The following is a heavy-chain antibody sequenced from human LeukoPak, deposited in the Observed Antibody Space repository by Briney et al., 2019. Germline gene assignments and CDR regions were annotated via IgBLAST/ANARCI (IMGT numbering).Heavy chain of an antibody. Sequence: GGSLRLSCAASGFTFSSYGMNWVRQAPGKGLEWVSSISSSSSYIYYADSVKGRFTISRDNAKNSLYLQMNSLRAEDTAVYYCAEISTRGFDYWGQGTLVTVSS. CDR2: ISSSSSYI. V-gene: IGHV3-21*01. D-gene: IGHD1-1*01. CDR1: GFTFSSYG. J-gene: IGHJ4*02. CDR3: AEISTRGFDY.